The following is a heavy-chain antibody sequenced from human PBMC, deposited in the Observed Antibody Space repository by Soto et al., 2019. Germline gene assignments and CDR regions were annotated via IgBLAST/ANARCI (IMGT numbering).Heavy chain of an antibody. CDR1: GYTFTSYA. CDR3: GNHLWFGELSN. Sequence: ASLKVSCKASGYTFTSYAMHWVRQAPGQRLEWMGWINAGNGNTKYSQKFQGRVTITRDTSASTAYMELSSLRAEDTAVYYCGNHLWFGELSNWGQGTLVTVSS. D-gene: IGHD3-10*01. V-gene: IGHV1-3*01. J-gene: IGHJ4*02. CDR2: INAGNGNT.